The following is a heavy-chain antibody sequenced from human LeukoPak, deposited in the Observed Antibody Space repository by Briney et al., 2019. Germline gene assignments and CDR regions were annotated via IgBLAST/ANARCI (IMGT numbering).Heavy chain of an antibody. CDR2: IYHSGST. V-gene: IGHV4-4*02. CDR1: GGSISSSNW. J-gene: IGHJ4*02. D-gene: IGHD3-22*01. Sequence: SETLSLTCAVCGGSISSSNWWSWVRQPPGKGLEWIGEIYHSGSTNYNPSLKSRVTISVDTSKNQFSLKLSSVTAADTAVYYCARNGIRDYYDSSGLFDYWGQGTLVTVSS. CDR3: ARNGIRDYYDSSGLFDY.